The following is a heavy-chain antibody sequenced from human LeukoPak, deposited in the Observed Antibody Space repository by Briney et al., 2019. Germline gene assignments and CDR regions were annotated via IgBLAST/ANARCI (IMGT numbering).Heavy chain of an antibody. D-gene: IGHD6-13*01. V-gene: IGHV3-49*04. CDR3: TRDLDSSPDY. J-gene: IGHJ4*02. CDR1: GFTFGDYA. Sequence: PGGSLRLSCTASGFTFGDYAMSWVRQAPGKGLEWVGFIRSKAYGGTTEYAASVKGRFTISRDDSKSIAYLQMNSLKTEDTAVYYCTRDLDSSPDYWGQGTLVTVSS. CDR2: IRSKAYGGTT.